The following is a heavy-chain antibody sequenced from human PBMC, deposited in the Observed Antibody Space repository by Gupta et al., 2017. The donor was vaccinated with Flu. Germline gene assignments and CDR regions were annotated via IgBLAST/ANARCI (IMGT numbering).Heavy chain of an antibody. CDR3: ARPKKLYSSGLNWFDP. Sequence: PPGKGLEWIGEINHSGSTNYNPSLKSRVTISVDTSKSQFSLKLSSVTAADTAVYYCARPKKLYSSGLNWFDPWGQGTLVTVSS. J-gene: IGHJ5*02. D-gene: IGHD6-19*01. V-gene: IGHV4-34*01. CDR2: INHSGST.